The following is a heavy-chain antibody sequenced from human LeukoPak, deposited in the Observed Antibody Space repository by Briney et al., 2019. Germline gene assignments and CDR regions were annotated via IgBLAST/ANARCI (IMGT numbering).Heavy chain of an antibody. J-gene: IGHJ4*02. CDR1: GGSIISSSYY. CDR3: ARGRSARGGFDY. V-gene: IGHV4-39*07. Sequence: SETLSLTCTVPGGSIISSSYYWGWIRRPPGKGLEWIGSIYYSGSTYYNPSLKSRVTISVDTSKNQFSLNLSSVTAADTAMYYCARGRSARGGFDYWGQGTLVTVSS. CDR2: IYYSGST.